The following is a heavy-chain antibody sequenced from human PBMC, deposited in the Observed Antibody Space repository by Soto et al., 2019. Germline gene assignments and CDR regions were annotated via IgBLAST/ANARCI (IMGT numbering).Heavy chain of an antibody. CDR2: IYHSGST. D-gene: IGHD3-10*01. CDR3: ARHVYSYGSGSYLIHFDF. J-gene: IGHJ4*02. Sequence: KASETLSLTCTVSGGSINNYYWSWIRQPPGKGLEWIGYIYHSGSTNYNPSLKSRVSISVDTSKKEFSLKLSSVTAADTAVYYCARHVYSYGSGSYLIHFDFWGPGTLVTVSS. CDR1: GGSINNYY. V-gene: IGHV4-59*08.